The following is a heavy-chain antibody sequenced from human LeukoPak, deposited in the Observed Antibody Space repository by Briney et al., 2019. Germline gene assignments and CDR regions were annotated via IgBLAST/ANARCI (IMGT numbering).Heavy chain of an antibody. CDR1: GYTFTSYY. CDR2: INPSGGST. Sequence: ASVKVSCKASGYTFTSYYMHWLRQAPGQGLEWMVIINPSGGSTSYAQKFQGRVTMTRDTSTSTVYMELSSLRSEDTAVYYCARGGSITMVRGVIGLSYWGQGTLVTVSS. J-gene: IGHJ4*02. D-gene: IGHD3-10*01. CDR3: ARGGSITMVRGVIGLSY. V-gene: IGHV1-46*01.